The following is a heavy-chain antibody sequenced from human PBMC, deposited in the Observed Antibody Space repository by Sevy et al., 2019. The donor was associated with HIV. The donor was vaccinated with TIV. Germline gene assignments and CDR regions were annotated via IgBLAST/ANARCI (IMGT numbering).Heavy chain of an antibody. J-gene: IGHJ6*02. CDR3: ARVSSIYYDRGYFYAMDV. Sequence: GGSLRLSCAASRFTFSSYWMSWVRQAPGKGLERVANINQDGSEKYHLDSVKGRFTISRDNAKNSLYLQMSSLRAEDSSVYFCARVSSIYYDRGYFYAMDVWRQGTTVTVSS. D-gene: IGHD3-22*01. V-gene: IGHV3-7*01. CDR2: INQDGSEK. CDR1: RFTFSSYW.